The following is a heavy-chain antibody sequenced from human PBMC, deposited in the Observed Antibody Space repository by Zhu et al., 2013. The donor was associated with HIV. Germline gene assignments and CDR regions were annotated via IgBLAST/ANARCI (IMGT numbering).Heavy chain of an antibody. CDR1: SFSVNPIY. CDR3: ARGPVVGVGGDWFDP. V-gene: IGHV1-2*02. D-gene: IGHD1-26*01. CDR2: IKPETGAT. Sequence: QVQLQQSAAEVKKPGTSVRVSCGTSSFSVNPIYVNWVRLVPGQGLQWIGWIKPETGATKYAQKFRGRASLTRDTSMTTAYLELRGLTSDDMGVYYCARGPVVGVGGDWFDPWGQGTPVIVSS. J-gene: IGHJ5*02.